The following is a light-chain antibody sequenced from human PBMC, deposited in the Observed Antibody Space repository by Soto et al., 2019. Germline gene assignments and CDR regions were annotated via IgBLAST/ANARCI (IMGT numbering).Light chain of an antibody. Sequence: EIVMTQSPAILSVSPGERATLSCRASQSVSTNLAWFQQKPGQTPRLLFNGASTRATGIPARFTGSGSGTEFILTISSLQSEDFAVYYCQQYDIWPTTFGQGTKVDI. V-gene: IGKV3-15*01. CDR1: QSVSTN. CDR2: GAS. CDR3: QQYDIWPTT. J-gene: IGKJ1*01.